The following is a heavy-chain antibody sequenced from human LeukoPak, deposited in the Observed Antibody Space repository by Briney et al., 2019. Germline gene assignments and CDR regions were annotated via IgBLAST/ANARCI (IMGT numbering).Heavy chain of an antibody. J-gene: IGHJ3*02. CDR1: GGSISGYY. CDR3: ARHHYASDGYPDAFGI. Sequence: TSQTLSLTCTVSGGSISGYYWSWIRQPPGKGLEWIGYIYYSGSTNYDASLKSRVAISVDTSPNQFCLKLRSVAAADTPVYYCARHHYASDGYPDAFGIWGQGTMVTVSS. V-gene: IGHV4-59*08. D-gene: IGHD3-22*01. CDR2: IYYSGST.